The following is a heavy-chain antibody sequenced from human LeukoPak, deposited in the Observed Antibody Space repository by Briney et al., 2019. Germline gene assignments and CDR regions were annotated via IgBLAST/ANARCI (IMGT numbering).Heavy chain of an antibody. Sequence: SETLSLTCAVYGGSFSGYYWSWIRQPPGKGLEWIGEINHSGSTNYNPSLKSRVTISVDTSKNQFSLKLSSVTAADTAVYYCAVTLAAAGTFTDNWFDPWGQGTLVTVSS. D-gene: IGHD6-13*01. CDR3: AVTLAAAGTFTDNWFDP. V-gene: IGHV4-34*01. CDR1: GGSFSGYY. J-gene: IGHJ5*02. CDR2: INHSGST.